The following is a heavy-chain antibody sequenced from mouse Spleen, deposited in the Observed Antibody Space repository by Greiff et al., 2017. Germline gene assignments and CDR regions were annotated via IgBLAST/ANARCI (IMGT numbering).Heavy chain of an antibody. V-gene: IGHV14-4*01. Sequence: EVKLQESGAELVRPGASVKLSCTASGFNIKDDYMHWVKQRPEQGLEWIGWIDPENGDTEYASKFQGKATITADTSSNTAYLQLSSLTSEDTAVYYCTTFGSSLDYWGQGTTLTVSS. CDR3: TTFGSSLDY. CDR1: GFNIKDDY. J-gene: IGHJ2*01. CDR2: IDPENGDT. D-gene: IGHD1-1*01.